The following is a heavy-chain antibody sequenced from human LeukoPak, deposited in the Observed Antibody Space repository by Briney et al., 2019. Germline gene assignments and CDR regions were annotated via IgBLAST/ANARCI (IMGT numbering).Heavy chain of an antibody. CDR1: GFTFSSYA. CDR2: ISGSGGST. J-gene: IGHJ5*02. D-gene: IGHD6-19*01. V-gene: IGHV3-23*01. CDR3: AKDRGPDSGRNWFDP. Sequence: GGPLRLSCAASGFTFSSYAMSWVRQAPGKGLEWVSAISGSGGSTHYADSVKGRFTISRDNSKNTLYLQMNSLRAEDTAVYYCAKDRGPDSGRNWFDPWGQGTLVTVSS.